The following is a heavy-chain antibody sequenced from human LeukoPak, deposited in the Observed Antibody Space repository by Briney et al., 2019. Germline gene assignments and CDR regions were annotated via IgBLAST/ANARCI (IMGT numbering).Heavy chain of an antibody. D-gene: IGHD3-22*01. J-gene: IGHJ3*02. CDR1: GFTFSSYA. CDR3: ARGAHYYDSSGYDAFDI. Sequence: GGSLRLSCAASGFTFSSYAMSWVRQAPGKGLEWVSAISGSGGSTYYADSVKGRFTISRDNAKTSLYLQMNSLRAEDTAVYYCARGAHYYDSSGYDAFDIWGQGTMVTVSS. V-gene: IGHV3-23*01. CDR2: ISGSGGST.